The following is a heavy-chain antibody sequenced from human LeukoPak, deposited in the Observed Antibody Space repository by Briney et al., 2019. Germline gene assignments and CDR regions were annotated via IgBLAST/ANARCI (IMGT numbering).Heavy chain of an antibody. Sequence: GGSLRLSCAASRFTFSSYAMSWVRQAPGKGLEWVSAISASGGSTYYADSVKGRFTISRDNAKNSLYLQMNSLRAEDTAVYYCAREGKWELHDLDYWGQGTLVTVSS. CDR2: ISASGGST. CDR3: AREGKWELHDLDY. D-gene: IGHD1-26*01. J-gene: IGHJ4*02. V-gene: IGHV3-23*01. CDR1: RFTFSSYA.